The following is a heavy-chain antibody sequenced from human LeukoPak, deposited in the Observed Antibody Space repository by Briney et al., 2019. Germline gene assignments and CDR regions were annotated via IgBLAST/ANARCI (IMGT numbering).Heavy chain of an antibody. J-gene: IGHJ4*02. CDR2: ISYDGSNK. CDR3: ARDFKGIAVANLTPDY. D-gene: IGHD6-19*01. V-gene: IGHV3-30-3*01. Sequence: PGRSLRLSCAASGFTFSSYAMHWVRQAPGKGLEWVAVISYDGSNKYYADSVKGRFTISRDNSKNTLYLQMNSLRAEDTAVYYCARDFKGIAVANLTPDYWGQGTLVTVSS. CDR1: GFTFSSYA.